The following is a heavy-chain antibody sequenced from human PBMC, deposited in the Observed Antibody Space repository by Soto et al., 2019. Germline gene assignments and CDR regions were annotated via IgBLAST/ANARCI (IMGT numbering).Heavy chain of an antibody. D-gene: IGHD2-2*01. CDR3: VRDLPSAGPFFDL. V-gene: IGHV1-18*01. CDR2: ISTSNGHT. J-gene: IGHJ4*02. Sequence: QVQLIQSGAEVKRPGASLKVSCRASGYAFNTYGVSWVRQAPGQGLEWVGWISTSNGHTNFAQNFQGRVTLTTDTSTSTAYRELRSLTSDDKAVYYCVRDLPSAGPFFDLWGQGTLVTVSS. CDR1: GYAFNTYG.